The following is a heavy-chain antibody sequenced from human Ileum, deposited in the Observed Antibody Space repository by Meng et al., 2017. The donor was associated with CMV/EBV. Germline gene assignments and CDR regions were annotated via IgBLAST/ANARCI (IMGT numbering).Heavy chain of an antibody. V-gene: IGHV3-11*05. CDR1: GFIFSDYY. J-gene: IGHJ5*02. D-gene: IGHD3-16*01. Sequence: QVQLVESGGGLVAPGGSLRLSCAASGFIFSDYYMTWIREAPGKGLEWVSYISPTGTDTNYADSVKGRFTISRDNAKKSLFLQMSSLTAEDTAVYYCVKGHTMINPWGQGTLVTVSS. CDR3: VKGHTMINP. CDR2: ISPTGTDT.